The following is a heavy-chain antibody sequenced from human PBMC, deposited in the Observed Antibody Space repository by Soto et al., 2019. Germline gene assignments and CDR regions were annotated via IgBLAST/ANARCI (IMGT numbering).Heavy chain of an antibody. V-gene: IGHV3-23*01. CDR2: ISGGGGST. CDR3: ARGCLQGLYYFDY. Sequence: PGGSLRLSCAASGFSFSIYAMNWVRQAPGKGLEWVSGISGGGGSTYHADSVKGRFTISRDNAKNSLYLQMNSLRAEDTAVYYCARGCLQGLYYFDYWGQGTLVTVSS. CDR1: GFSFSIYA. J-gene: IGHJ4*02. D-gene: IGHD2-8*01.